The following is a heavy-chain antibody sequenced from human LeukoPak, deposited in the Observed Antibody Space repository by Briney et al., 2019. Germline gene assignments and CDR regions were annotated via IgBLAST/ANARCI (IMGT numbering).Heavy chain of an antibody. CDR2: ISSSSSYI. D-gene: IGHD1-26*01. CDR1: GFTFSSYS. J-gene: IGHJ4*02. Sequence: GGSLRLSCAASGFTFSSYSMNWVRQAPGKGLEWVSSISSSSSYIYYADSVKGRFTISRDNAKNSLYLQMNSMRAEDTAVYYCAREPQNVWDQRFDYWGQGTLVTVSS. CDR3: AREPQNVWDQRFDY. V-gene: IGHV3-21*01.